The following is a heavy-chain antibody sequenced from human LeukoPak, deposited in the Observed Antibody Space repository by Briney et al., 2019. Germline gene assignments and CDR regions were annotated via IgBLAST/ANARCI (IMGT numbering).Heavy chain of an antibody. J-gene: IGHJ4*02. CDR1: GYTFTGYY. D-gene: IGHD3-16*01. CDR3: ARTFYEQMPHFDY. CDR2: INPSGGTT. V-gene: IGHV1-46*01. Sequence: ASVKVSCKASGYTFTGYYMHWVRQAPGQGLEWMGIINPSGGTTTYAQKFQGRVTMTRDMSTSTVYMDLSSLRSEDTAVYYCARTFYEQMPHFDYWGQGTLVTVSS.